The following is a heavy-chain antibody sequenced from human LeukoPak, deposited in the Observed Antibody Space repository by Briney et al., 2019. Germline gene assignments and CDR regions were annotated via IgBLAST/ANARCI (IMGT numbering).Heavy chain of an antibody. D-gene: IGHD1-26*01. Sequence: PSETLSLTCTVSGGSISSSSYYWGWIRQPPGKGLEWVGRIYTSGSTNYNPSLKSRVTMSVDTSKNQFSLKLSSVTAADTAVYYCAREWELLGAGWFDPWGQGTLVTVSS. V-gene: IGHV4-39*07. J-gene: IGHJ5*02. CDR3: AREWELLGAGWFDP. CDR1: GGSISSSSYY. CDR2: IYTSGST.